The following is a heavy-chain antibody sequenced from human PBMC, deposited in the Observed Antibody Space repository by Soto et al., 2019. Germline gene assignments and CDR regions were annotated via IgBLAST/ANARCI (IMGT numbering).Heavy chain of an antibody. V-gene: IGHV3-33*08. CDR2: IWYDGSNK. Sequence: GGSLRLSCAASGFTFSSYAMHWVRQAPGKGLEWVAVIWYDGSNKYYADSVKGRFTISRDNSKNTLYLQMNSLRAEDTAVYYCARGGDSGSYFVDVEEYGMDVWGQGTTVTVSS. D-gene: IGHD3-10*01. CDR3: ARGGDSGSYFVDVEEYGMDV. J-gene: IGHJ6*02. CDR1: GFTFSSYA.